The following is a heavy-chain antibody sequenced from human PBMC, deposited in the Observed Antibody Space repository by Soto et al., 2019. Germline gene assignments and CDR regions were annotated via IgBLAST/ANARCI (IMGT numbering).Heavy chain of an antibody. CDR2: IIPIFGTA. J-gene: IGHJ6*02. CDR1: GGTFSSYA. Sequence: SVEVSCKASGGTFSSYAISWVRQAPGQGLEWMGGIIPIFGTANYAQKFQGRVTITADESTSTAYMELSSLRSEDTAVYYCARVGIAAADYYYYYGMDVWGQGTTVTVSS. D-gene: IGHD6-13*01. V-gene: IGHV1-69*13. CDR3: ARVGIAAADYYYYYGMDV.